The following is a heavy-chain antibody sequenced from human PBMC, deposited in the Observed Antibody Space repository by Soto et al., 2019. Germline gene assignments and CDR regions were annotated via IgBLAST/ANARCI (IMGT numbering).Heavy chain of an antibody. CDR1: GYTFTSYG. CDR3: ARDTTYSSGWNFDY. D-gene: IGHD6-19*01. V-gene: IGHV1-18*01. CDR2: INAYNGNT. J-gene: IGHJ4*02. Sequence: ASVKVSCKASGYTFTSYGISWVRQAPGQGLEWMGWINAYNGNTNYAQKLQGRVTMTTDTSTSTVYMELRSLRSDDTAVYYCARDTTYSSGWNFDYWGQGTLVTVSS.